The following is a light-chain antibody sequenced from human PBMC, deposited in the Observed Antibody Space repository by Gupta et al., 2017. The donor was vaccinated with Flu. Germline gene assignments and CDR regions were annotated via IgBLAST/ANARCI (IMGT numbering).Light chain of an antibody. CDR1: QSVGSNY. V-gene: IGKV3-20*01. Sequence: GTLSWSPGDRATLSCRASQSVGSNYLTWYQQKPGQAPRLLIYGESKRATGIPDRFSASGSGTDFTLTISRLETEDFAVYYCQQYDTSPFTFGQGTKLEIK. CDR2: GES. J-gene: IGKJ2*01. CDR3: QQYDTSPFT.